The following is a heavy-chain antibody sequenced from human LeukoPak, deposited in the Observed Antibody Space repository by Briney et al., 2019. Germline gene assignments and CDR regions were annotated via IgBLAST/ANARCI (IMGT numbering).Heavy chain of an antibody. D-gene: IGHD5-18*01. V-gene: IGHV1-2*02. J-gene: IGHJ4*02. Sequence: ASVTVSYKASGFSLSCYYIHWVRQARGQGLGWMGWTKPKDGGTNFADNFERTVTLTSDTSTNTAFMDLTKLKSDDTAFYYCTRARREQGYVYGADFFDYWGQGTLVIVS. CDR2: TKPKDGGT. CDR3: TRARREQGYVYGADFFDY. CDR1: GFSLSCYY.